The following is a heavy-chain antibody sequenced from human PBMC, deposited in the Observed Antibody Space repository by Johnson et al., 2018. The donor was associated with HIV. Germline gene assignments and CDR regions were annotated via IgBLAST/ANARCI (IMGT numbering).Heavy chain of an antibody. V-gene: IGHV3-30*03. CDR3: ARDHSRDEAFDI. CDR2: ISYDGSNK. J-gene: IGHJ3*02. D-gene: IGHD5-24*01. Sequence: QVQLVESGGGVVQPGRSLRLSCAASGFTFSSYGMHWVRQAPGKGLAWVAVISYDGSNKYYADSVKGRFTISRDNSKNTLYLQMNSLRAEDTAVYYCARDHSRDEAFDIWGQGTMVTVSS. CDR1: GFTFSSYG.